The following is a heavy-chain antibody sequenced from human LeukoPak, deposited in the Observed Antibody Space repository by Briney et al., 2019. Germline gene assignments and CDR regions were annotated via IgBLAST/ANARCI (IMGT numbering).Heavy chain of an antibody. V-gene: IGHV3-48*03. Sequence: GGSLRLSCAASGFTFSRYEMNWVRQAPGKGLEWVSYISRSGSTIYYADSVKGRFTISRDNARNALYLQMNSQIAKDTAVYYCAKLELRDAFDIWAQGTMVTVSS. D-gene: IGHD3-10*01. J-gene: IGHJ3*02. CDR1: GFTFSRYE. CDR3: AKLELRDAFDI. CDR2: ISRSGSTI.